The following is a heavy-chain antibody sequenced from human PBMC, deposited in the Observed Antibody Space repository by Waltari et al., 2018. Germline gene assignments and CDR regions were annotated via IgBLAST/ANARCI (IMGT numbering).Heavy chain of an antibody. J-gene: IGHJ3*02. CDR2: IYYSGST. V-gene: IGHV4-59*01. Sequence: QVQLQESGPGLVKPSETLSLTGTVSGGSISSYYWSWIRQPPGKGLEWIGYIYYSGSTNYNPSLKSRVTISVDTSKNQFSLKLSSVTAADTAVYYCARADGYNLGAFDIWGQGTMVTVSS. CDR3: ARADGYNLGAFDI. D-gene: IGHD5-12*01. CDR1: GGSISSYY.